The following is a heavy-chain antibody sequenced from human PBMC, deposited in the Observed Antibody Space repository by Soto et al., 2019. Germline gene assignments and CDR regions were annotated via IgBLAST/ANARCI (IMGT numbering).Heavy chain of an antibody. CDR3: AKGGITDYYGSGRNGASGGRGFYFYYMDV. J-gene: IGHJ6*03. CDR1: GFTFSSYA. D-gene: IGHD3-10*01. CDR2: ISGSGGGT. V-gene: IGHV3-23*01. Sequence: EVQLLESGGGLVQPGGSLRLSCAASGFTFSSYAMSWVRQAPGKGLEWVSAISGSGGGTYYADSVKGRFTISRDNSKNTIYLQMNSLRVEDTAVYNCAKGGITDYYGSGRNGASGGRGFYFYYMDVWGKGTTATVSS.